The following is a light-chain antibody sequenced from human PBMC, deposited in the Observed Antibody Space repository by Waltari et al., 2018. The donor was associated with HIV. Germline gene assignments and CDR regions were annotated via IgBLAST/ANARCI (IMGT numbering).Light chain of an antibody. Sequence: DIQMTQSPSSLPASVGDRVTITCRASQSISNYLNWYQQKPGKAPSLLIYGASRLQSGVPSRFSGSGSGTDFTLTISSLQAEDFATCYCQQSYTTPPWTFGQGTKVEI. CDR3: QQSYTTPPWT. V-gene: IGKV1-39*01. J-gene: IGKJ1*01. CDR2: GAS. CDR1: QSISNY.